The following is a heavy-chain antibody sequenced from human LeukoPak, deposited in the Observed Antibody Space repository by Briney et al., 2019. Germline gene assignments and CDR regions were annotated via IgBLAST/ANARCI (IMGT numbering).Heavy chain of an antibody. CDR2: ISAYNGNT. CDR3: ARGFCSSTSCYLPTDY. J-gene: IGHJ4*02. CDR1: GYTFTSYG. V-gene: IGHV1-18*01. Sequence: ASVKVSCKASGYTFTSYGISWVRQASGQGLEWMGWISAYNGNTNYAQKLQGRVTMTTDTSTSTAYMELRSLRSDDTAVYYCARGFCSSTSCYLPTDYWGQGTLVTVSS. D-gene: IGHD2-2*01.